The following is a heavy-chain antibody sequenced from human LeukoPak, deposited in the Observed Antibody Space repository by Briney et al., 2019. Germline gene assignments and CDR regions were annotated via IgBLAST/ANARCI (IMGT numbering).Heavy chain of an antibody. CDR2: IYYSGST. CDR1: GGSISSYY. J-gene: IGHJ2*01. V-gene: IGHV4-59*08. CDR3: ARRWSYGDRQPSFDL. D-gene: IGHD4-17*01. Sequence: KPSETLSLTCTVSGGSISSYYWSWIRQPPGKGLEWIGYIYYSGSTNYNPSLKSRVTISVDTSKNQFSLKLSSVTAADTAVYYCARRWSYGDRQPSFDLWGRGTLVTVSS.